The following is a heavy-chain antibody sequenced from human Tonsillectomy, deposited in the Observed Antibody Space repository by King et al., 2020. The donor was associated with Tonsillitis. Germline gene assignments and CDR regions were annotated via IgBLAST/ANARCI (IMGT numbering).Heavy chain of an antibody. CDR2: ISSSSSYI. J-gene: IGHJ4*02. Sequence: VQLVESGGGLVKPGGSLRLSCAASGFTFSSYSMNWVRQAPGKGLEWVSSISSSSSYIFYADSEKGRFTISRDNAKNSLCLQMNSLRAEDTAVYYCARGGSPGGWYLDYWGQGTLVTVSS. CDR1: GFTFSSYS. CDR3: ARGGSPGGWYLDY. D-gene: IGHD6-19*01. V-gene: IGHV3-21*01.